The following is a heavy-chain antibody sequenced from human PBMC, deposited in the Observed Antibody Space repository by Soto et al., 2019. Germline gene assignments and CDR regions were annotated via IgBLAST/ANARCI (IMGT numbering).Heavy chain of an antibody. CDR2: INPNSGGT. J-gene: IGHJ3*02. Sequence: ASVKVSCKASGYTFTGYYMHWVRQAPGQGLEWMGWINPNSGGTNYAQKFQGWVTMTRDTSKNQFSLKLSSVTAADTAVYYCARERLLPDLYDAFAIWGQGTMVTVSS. D-gene: IGHD3-22*01. CDR3: ARERLLPDLYDAFAI. V-gene: IGHV1-2*04. CDR1: GYTFTGYY.